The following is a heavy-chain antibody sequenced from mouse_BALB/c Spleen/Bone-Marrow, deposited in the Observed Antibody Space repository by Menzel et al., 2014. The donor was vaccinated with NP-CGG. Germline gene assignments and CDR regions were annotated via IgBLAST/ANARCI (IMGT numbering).Heavy chain of an antibody. V-gene: IGHV3-8*02. CDR3: ARSGSSGYHYYAMDY. D-gene: IGHD3-1*01. CDR1: GDSITSGY. J-gene: IGHJ4*01. CDR2: ISYSSST. Sequence: EVQGVESGPSLVKPSRTLSLTCSVTGDSITSGYWNWIRKFPGNKLEYMGFISYSSSTYYNPSLKSRISITRDTSKNLYYLQLNSVTTEDSATYYCARSGSSGYHYYAMDYWGQGTSVTVSS.